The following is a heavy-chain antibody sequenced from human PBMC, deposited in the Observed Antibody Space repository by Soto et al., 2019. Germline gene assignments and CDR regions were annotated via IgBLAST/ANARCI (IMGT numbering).Heavy chain of an antibody. D-gene: IGHD3-10*01. V-gene: IGHV3-21*01. CDR1: GFTFSSYS. CDR3: ARAVRRPHAFDY. CDR2: ISSSSSYI. Sequence: GGSLRLSCAASGFTFSSYSINWVRQAPGKGLEWVSSISSSSSYIYYADSVKGRFTISKDNAKNSLYLQMNSLRAEDTAVYYCARAVRRPHAFDYWGQGTLVTVSS. J-gene: IGHJ4*02.